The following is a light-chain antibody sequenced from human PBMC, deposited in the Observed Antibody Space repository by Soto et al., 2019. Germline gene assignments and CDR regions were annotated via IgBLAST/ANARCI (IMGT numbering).Light chain of an antibody. CDR2: AAS. J-gene: IGKJ4*01. CDR3: QQLNS. CDR1: QGISSY. V-gene: IGKV1-9*01. Sequence: DIQLTQSPSFLSGSVGDRVTITCRASQGISSYLAWYQQKPGKAPKLLIYAASTLQSGVPSRFSGSGSGTEFTLTISSLQPEDFATYYCQQLNSFGGGTKVEIK.